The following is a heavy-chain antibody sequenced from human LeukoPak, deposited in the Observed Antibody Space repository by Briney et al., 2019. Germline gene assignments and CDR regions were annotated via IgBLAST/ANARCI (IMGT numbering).Heavy chain of an antibody. CDR2: INQDGSLK. J-gene: IGHJ6*03. Sequence: GGSLRLSCAASGFTFSGSWMSWVRQAQGKGLEWVANINQDGSLKLYVNSVKGRFTISRDNAKNSLFLHMNSLRAGDTAVYYCARADRTYYYMDVWGKGTTVTISS. V-gene: IGHV3-7*04. CDR1: GFTFSGSW. CDR3: ARADRTYYYMDV.